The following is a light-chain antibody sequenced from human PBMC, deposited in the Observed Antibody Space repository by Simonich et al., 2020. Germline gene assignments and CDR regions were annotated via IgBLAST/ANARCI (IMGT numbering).Light chain of an antibody. CDR3: QQYNSYSPYT. Sequence: AIRLTQSPSSLSASTGDIVTITCRASQGISSYLDWYQQKPGKATKLLIYKASSLESGVPSRFSGSGSGTEFTLTISSLQPDDFATYYCQQYNSYSPYTFGQGTKLEIK. CDR1: QGISSY. J-gene: IGKJ2*01. V-gene: IGKV1-8*01. CDR2: KAS.